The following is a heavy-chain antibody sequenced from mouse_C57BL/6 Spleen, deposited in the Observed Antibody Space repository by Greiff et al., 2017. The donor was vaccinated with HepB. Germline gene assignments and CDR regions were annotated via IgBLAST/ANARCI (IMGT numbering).Heavy chain of an antibody. CDR1: GYTFTSYW. V-gene: IGHV1-61*01. Sequence: VQLQQSGAELVRPGSSVKLSCKASGYTFTSYWMDWVKQRPGQGLEWIGNIYPSDSETHYNQKFKDKATLTVDKSSSTAYMQLSSLTSEDSAVYYCASLYYYGSSYLWYFDVWGTGTTVTVSS. CDR3: ASLYYYGSSYLWYFDV. J-gene: IGHJ1*03. D-gene: IGHD1-1*01. CDR2: IYPSDSET.